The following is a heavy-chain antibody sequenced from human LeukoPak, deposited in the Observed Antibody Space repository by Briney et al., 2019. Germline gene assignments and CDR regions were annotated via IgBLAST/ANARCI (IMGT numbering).Heavy chain of an antibody. CDR2: IRYDGSNK. Sequence: GGSLRLSCAASGFTFSSYGMHWVRQAPGKGLEWVAFIRYDGSNKYYADSVKGRFTISRDNSKNTLYLQMNSLRAEDTAVYYCANTLPAHYGDYHAFDIWGQGTMVTVSS. J-gene: IGHJ3*02. CDR3: ANTLPAHYGDYHAFDI. V-gene: IGHV3-30*02. D-gene: IGHD4-17*01. CDR1: GFTFSSYG.